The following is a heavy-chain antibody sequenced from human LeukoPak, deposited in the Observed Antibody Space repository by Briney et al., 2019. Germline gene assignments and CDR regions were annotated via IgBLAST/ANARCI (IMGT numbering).Heavy chain of an antibody. CDR2: INPNSGGK. Sequence: SVKVSCKASGYTLTGYFMHWVRQAPGQGLEWMGWINPNSGGKNYAQKFQGRITMTRDTSISTAYMELSRLRSDDTAVYYCARGNPGSMIGDIWGQGTMVTVSS. CDR3: ARGNPGSMIGDI. CDR1: GYTLTGYF. V-gene: IGHV1-2*02. D-gene: IGHD3-10*02. J-gene: IGHJ3*02.